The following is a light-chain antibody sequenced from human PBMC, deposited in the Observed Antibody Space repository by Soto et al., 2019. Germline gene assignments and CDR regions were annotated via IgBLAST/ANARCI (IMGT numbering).Light chain of an antibody. CDR1: SSDVGGYNF. V-gene: IGLV2-11*01. CDR3: CSYAGRDTLGT. J-gene: IGLJ3*02. Sequence: QSVLIQPRSVSGSPGQSVTISCTGTSSDVGGYNFVSWYQQHPGKVPRLMIYDVTKRPSWVPDRFSGSKSGNTASLTISGLLLEDEADYYCCSYAGRDTLGTFGRGTKLTVL. CDR2: DVT.